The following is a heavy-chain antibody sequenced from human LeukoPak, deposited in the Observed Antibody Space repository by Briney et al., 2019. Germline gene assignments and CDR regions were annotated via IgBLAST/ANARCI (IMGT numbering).Heavy chain of an antibody. V-gene: IGHV1-46*01. D-gene: IGHD5/OR15-5a*01. CDR1: GYTFTSYY. J-gene: IGHJ5*02. Sequence: ASVKVSCKASGYTFTSYYMHWVRQAPGQXXXXMGIINPSGGSTSYAQKFQGRVTMTRDTSTSTVYMELSSLRSEDTAVYYCARLGLADDNWFDPWGQGTLVTVSS. CDR3: ARLGLADDNWFDP. CDR2: INPSGGST.